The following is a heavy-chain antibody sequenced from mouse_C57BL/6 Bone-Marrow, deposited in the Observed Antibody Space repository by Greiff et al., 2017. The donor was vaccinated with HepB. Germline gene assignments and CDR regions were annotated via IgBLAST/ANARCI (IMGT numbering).Heavy chain of an antibody. CDR2: INPSTGGT. Sequence: EVQRVESGPELVKPGASVKISCKASGYSFTGYYMNWVKQSPEKSLEWIGEINPSTGGTTYNQKFKAKATLTVDKSSSTAYMQLKSLTSEDSAVYYCARKGDSSGYNWFAYWGQGTLVTVSA. CDR3: ARKGDSSGYNWFAY. D-gene: IGHD3-2*02. J-gene: IGHJ3*01. V-gene: IGHV1-42*01. CDR1: GYSFTGYY.